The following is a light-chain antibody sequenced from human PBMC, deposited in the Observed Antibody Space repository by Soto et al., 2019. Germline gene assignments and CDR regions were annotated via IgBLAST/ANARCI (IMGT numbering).Light chain of an antibody. J-gene: IGKJ1*01. CDR1: QSVSSSY. V-gene: IGKV3-20*01. CDR2: GAS. CDR3: QQYGSSPKT. Sequence: EIVLTQSPGTLSLSPGERATLSCRASQSVSSSYLAWYQQKPGQAPRLLIYGASSRATGIPDRFSGSGSGTDFPLTIRRLEPEDFAVYYCQQYGSSPKTFGQGTKVEIK.